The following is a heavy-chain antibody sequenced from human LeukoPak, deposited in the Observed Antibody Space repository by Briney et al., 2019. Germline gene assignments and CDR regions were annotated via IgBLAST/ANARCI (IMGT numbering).Heavy chain of an antibody. Sequence: ASVKVSCKASGYTFTSYYMHWVRQAPGQGLEWMGWISAYNGNTNYAQKLQGRVTMTTDTSTSTAYMELRSLRSDDTAVYYCARSGGQVGCSSTSCYPYYYYYYMDVWGKGTTVTVSS. CDR2: ISAYNGNT. J-gene: IGHJ6*03. D-gene: IGHD2-2*01. CDR3: ARSGGQVGCSSTSCYPYYYYYYMDV. CDR1: GYTFTSYY. V-gene: IGHV1-18*04.